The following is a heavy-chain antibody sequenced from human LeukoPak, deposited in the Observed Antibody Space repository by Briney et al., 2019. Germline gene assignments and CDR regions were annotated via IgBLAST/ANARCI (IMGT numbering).Heavy chain of an antibody. CDR1: GFTVSSNY. D-gene: IGHD6-13*01. Sequence: GGSLRLSCAASGFTVSSNYMSWVRQAPGTGLEWVSVIYSGDNTYYADSVKGRFTISRDNSKNTLYLQMTSLRAEDTAVYYCARGYSSSWYGGADHYFDYWGQGTLVTVSS. J-gene: IGHJ4*02. CDR2: IYSGDNT. V-gene: IGHV3-66*01. CDR3: ARGYSSSWYGGADHYFDY.